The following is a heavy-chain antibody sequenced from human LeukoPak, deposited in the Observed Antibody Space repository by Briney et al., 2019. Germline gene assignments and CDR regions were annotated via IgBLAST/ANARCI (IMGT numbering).Heavy chain of an antibody. CDR1: GFTFSTYD. V-gene: IGHV3-13*04. Sequence: GGSLRLSCAASGFTFSTYDMHWVRQATGKGLEWVSAIGTAGDTYYPGSVKGQFTISRENAKNSLYLQMNSLRAGDTAVYYCARRLGTMVRGLINYYYGMDVWGQGTTVTVSS. J-gene: IGHJ6*02. CDR3: ARRLGTMVRGLINYYYGMDV. CDR2: IGTAGDT. D-gene: IGHD3-10*01.